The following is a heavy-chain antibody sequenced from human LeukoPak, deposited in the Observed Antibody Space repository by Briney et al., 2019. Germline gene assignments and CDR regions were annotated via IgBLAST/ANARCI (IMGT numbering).Heavy chain of an antibody. Sequence: PGGSLRLPCAASGFTFSSYGMHWVRQAPGKGLEWVAVISYDGSNKYYADSVKGRFTISGDNAKNTLFLQMNSLTADDTAVYYCARSGAGGAFDIWGRGTMVTVSS. CDR1: GFTFSSYG. V-gene: IGHV3-30*03. CDR2: ISYDGSNK. D-gene: IGHD7-27*01. J-gene: IGHJ3*02. CDR3: ARSGAGGAFDI.